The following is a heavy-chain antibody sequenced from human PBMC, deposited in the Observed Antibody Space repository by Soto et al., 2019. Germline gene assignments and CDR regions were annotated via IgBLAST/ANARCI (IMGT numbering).Heavy chain of an antibody. Sequence: QVQLVESGGGLVKPGGSLRLSCAASGFTFSDYYMSWIRQAPGKGLEWVSYISSSSSYTNYADSVKGRFTISRDNAKNSLYLQMNSLRAEDTAVYYCARGAEKHSSSWYLSVWDYWGQGTLVTVSS. D-gene: IGHD6-13*01. CDR3: ARGAEKHSSSWYLSVWDY. V-gene: IGHV3-11*05. J-gene: IGHJ4*02. CDR2: ISSSSSYT. CDR1: GFTFSDYY.